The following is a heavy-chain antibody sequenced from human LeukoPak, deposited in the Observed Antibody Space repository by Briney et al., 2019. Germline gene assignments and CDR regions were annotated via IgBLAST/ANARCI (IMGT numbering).Heavy chain of an antibody. V-gene: IGHV3-72*01. CDR3: ARDIGGDYGYYFDY. CDR1: GFTFSDHY. J-gene: IGHJ4*02. Sequence: GGSLRLSCAASGFTFSDHYMDWVRQAPGKGLEWVGRTRNKANSYTTEYAAAVKDRFTISRDDSKNSLYLQMTSLKTEDTAVYYCARDIGGDYGYYFDYWGQGTLVTVSS. D-gene: IGHD4-17*01. CDR2: TRNKANSYTT.